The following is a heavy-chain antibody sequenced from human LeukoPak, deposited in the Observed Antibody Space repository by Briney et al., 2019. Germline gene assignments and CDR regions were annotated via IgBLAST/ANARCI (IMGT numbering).Heavy chain of an antibody. Sequence: GGSLRLSCAASGFTFRDAWMTWVRQAPGKGLEWVSYISSSSSSTIYYADSVKGRFTISRDNAKNSLYLQMNSLRAEDTAVYYCASPSAYCGGDCYSIVGAKAPTWGQGTLVTVSS. D-gene: IGHD2-21*01. CDR3: ASPSAYCGGDCYSIVGAKAPT. V-gene: IGHV3-48*01. J-gene: IGHJ5*02. CDR2: ISSSSSSTI. CDR1: GFTFRDAW.